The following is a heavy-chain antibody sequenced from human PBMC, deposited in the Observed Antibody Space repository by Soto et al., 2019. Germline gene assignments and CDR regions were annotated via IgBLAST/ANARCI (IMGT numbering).Heavy chain of an antibody. V-gene: IGHV3-30-3*01. Sequence: QVQLVESGGGVVQPGRSLRLSCAASGFTVSSYGLHWVRQAPGKGLEWLAFISYDGSDKFYADSVKGRFTISRDSSKHTLYLQMNSLRAEDTAVYYCARVLGCYPNFDFWVQGTLVTVSS. J-gene: IGHJ4*02. CDR3: ARVLGCYPNFDF. CDR1: GFTVSSYG. D-gene: IGHD3-16*01. CDR2: ISYDGSDK.